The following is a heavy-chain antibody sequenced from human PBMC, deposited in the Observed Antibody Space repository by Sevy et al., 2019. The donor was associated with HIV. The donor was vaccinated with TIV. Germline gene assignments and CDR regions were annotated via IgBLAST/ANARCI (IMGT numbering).Heavy chain of an antibody. Sequence: SQTLSLTCSVSGGSISSYYCSWIRQSPGKGLEWIGYVYYSGNTNYNPSLKSRVTISIDTSKNQFSLKLRSVTAADTAVYYCARDPIAVAPYFDNWGQGTQVTVSS. V-gene: IGHV4-59*01. J-gene: IGHJ4*02. D-gene: IGHD6-19*01. CDR2: VYYSGNT. CDR3: ARDPIAVAPYFDN. CDR1: GGSISSYY.